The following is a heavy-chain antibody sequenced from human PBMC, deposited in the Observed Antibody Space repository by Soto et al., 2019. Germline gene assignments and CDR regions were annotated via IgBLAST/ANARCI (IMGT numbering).Heavy chain of an antibody. CDR1: GGSISSYF. Sequence: SETLSLTCTVSGGSISSYFYIWVRQPPGKGLEWIGSVYYTGTTDYNPSLKSRVTISVDTSKTQFSLKLRSVTAADTAVYYCARDLAAVPRAFDYWGRGTVVTV. CDR2: VYYTGTT. J-gene: IGHJ4*02. CDR3: ARDLAAVPRAFDY. D-gene: IGHD6-13*01. V-gene: IGHV4-59*01.